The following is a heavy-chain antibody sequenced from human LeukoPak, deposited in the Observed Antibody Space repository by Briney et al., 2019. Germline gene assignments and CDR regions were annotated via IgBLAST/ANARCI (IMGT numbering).Heavy chain of an antibody. V-gene: IGHV7-4-1*02. CDR1: GYTFTNYP. CDR2: IDTNTGKP. Sequence: ASVKVSCKASGYTFTNYPMNWVRQAPGQELEWMGWIDTNTGKPTYAQGFTGRFVFSLDTPVTTAYLQISSLKGEDTAVYYCARDSYCSAGTCYSRVGYWGQGTLVIVSS. J-gene: IGHJ4*02. CDR3: ARDSYCSAGTCYSRVGY. D-gene: IGHD2-15*01.